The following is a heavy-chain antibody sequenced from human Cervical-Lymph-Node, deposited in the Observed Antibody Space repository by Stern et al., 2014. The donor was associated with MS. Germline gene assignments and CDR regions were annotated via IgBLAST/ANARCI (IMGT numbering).Heavy chain of an antibody. D-gene: IGHD6-13*01. J-gene: IGHJ4*02. CDR2: SLSDGTKE. CDR3: ARDDRTSWYGGMPH. V-gene: IGHV3-33*01. CDR1: GFTFSGYG. Sequence: QVQLVESGGGAVQPGRSLRLSCATSGFTFSGYGMYWVRQAPGKGLEWVAISLSDGTKEDYAESVKGRFTISRDNSKNTLYLQMTSLRAEDTAVYYCARDDRTSWYGGMPHWGQGTLVTVSS.